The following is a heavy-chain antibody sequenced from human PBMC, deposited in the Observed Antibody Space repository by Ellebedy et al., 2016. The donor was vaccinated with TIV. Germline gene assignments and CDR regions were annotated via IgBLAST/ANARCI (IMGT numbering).Heavy chain of an antibody. CDR3: AKEGFEY. CDR2: SISYTGET. V-gene: IGHV1-2*02. CDR1: GYTFTGYY. J-gene: IGHJ4*02. Sequence: ASVKVSCKASGYTFTGYYMHWVRQAPGQGLEWMGSISYTGETNYLQKFRGRVTMTRDTSTNTAYMELRNLRFDDTALYYCAKEGFEYWGQGTLVAVS.